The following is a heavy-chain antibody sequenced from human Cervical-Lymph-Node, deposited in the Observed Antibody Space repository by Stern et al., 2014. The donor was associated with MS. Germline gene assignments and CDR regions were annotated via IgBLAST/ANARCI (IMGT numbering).Heavy chain of an antibody. J-gene: IGHJ4*02. Sequence: EVQLVQSGAEVKKPGESLKISCKLSGYSFTIYYIAWVRQMPGKGLEWMGVIYPYDSDPTYSPSFQGQVPISADKPITTAYLQWSSLRASDTAMYYCARHVQGFDYWGQGTLVTVSS. CDR1: GYSFTIYY. CDR2: IYPYDSDP. V-gene: IGHV5-51*04. CDR3: ARHVQGFDY.